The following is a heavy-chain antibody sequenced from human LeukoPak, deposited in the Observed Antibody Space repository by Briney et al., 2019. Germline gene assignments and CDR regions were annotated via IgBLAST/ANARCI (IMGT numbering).Heavy chain of an antibody. J-gene: IGHJ5*02. CDR1: GGSISSRNW. D-gene: IGHD6-19*01. CDR3: ARRTVAGSGWFDP. V-gene: IGHV4-4*02. CDR2: IYHGGST. Sequence: SWTLSLTCAVSGGSISSRNWWSWGRQAPGKGLGGIGEIYHGGSTNYNRSLKSRVTISVDKSKNQYSLKLSCVTAADTAVYYCARRTVAGSGWFDPWGQGTLVTVSS.